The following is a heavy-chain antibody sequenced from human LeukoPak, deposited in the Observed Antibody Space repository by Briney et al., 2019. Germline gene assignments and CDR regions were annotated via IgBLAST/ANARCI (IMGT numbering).Heavy chain of an antibody. CDR1: GFSFSSYA. D-gene: IGHD3-9*01. CDR3: AKVPISIPRSYFFDS. Sequence: GGSLRLSSAASGFSFSSYAMHWVRQAPGKGLEWVAVVSSTGNNTYYADSVKGRFTISRDNSKNTLFLQMNSLRVEDMAVYFCAKVPISIPRSYFFDSWGQGTLVTVSS. J-gene: IGHJ4*02. CDR2: VSSTGNNT. V-gene: IGHV3-30*18.